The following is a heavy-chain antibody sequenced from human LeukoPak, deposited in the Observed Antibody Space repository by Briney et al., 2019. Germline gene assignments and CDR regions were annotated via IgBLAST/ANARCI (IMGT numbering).Heavy chain of an antibody. D-gene: IGHD3-22*01. CDR2: INPNSGGT. CDR3: ARDLALDYYDSSGLDY. Sequence: ASVKVSCKASGYTFTGYYMHWVRQAPGQGLEWMGRINPNSGGTNYAQKFQVRVTMTRDTSISTAYMELSRLRSDDTAVYYCARDLALDYYDSSGLDYWGQGTLVTVSS. CDR1: GYTFTGYY. V-gene: IGHV1-2*06. J-gene: IGHJ4*02.